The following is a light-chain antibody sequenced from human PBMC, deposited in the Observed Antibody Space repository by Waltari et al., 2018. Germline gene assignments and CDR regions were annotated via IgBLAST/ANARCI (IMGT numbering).Light chain of an antibody. Sequence: SYELTQPPSVSVSPGQTASITCSGDNLGNRYVSWYKQAPGQSPILGIYQDTKRPSGIPAGFSGSNSGNTATLTISVTQAVDEADYSCQAWDSSSTVVFGGGTKLTVL. J-gene: IGLJ2*01. CDR3: QAWDSSSTVV. V-gene: IGLV3-1*01. CDR1: NLGNRY. CDR2: QDT.